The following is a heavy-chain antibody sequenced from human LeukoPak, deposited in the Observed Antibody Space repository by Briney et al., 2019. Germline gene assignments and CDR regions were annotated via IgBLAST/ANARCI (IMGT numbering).Heavy chain of an antibody. CDR3: ARGAPVVVTAINFDY. J-gene: IGHJ4*02. CDR1: GGSISSGGYY. D-gene: IGHD2-21*02. Sequence: SQTLSHTCTVSGGSISSGGYYWSWIRQHPGKGLEWMGYIYYSGSAYYNPSLKSRVTISVDTSKNQFSLKLSSVTAADTAVYYCARGAPVVVTAINFDYWGQGALVTVSS. CDR2: IYYSGSA. V-gene: IGHV4-31*03.